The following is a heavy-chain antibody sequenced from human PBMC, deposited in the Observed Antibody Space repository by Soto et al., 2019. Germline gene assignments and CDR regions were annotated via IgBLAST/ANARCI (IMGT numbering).Heavy chain of an antibody. D-gene: IGHD2-8*01. J-gene: IGHJ4*02. CDR1: GYTFTSYG. Sequence: AASVKVSCKASGYTFTSYGISWVRQAPGQGLEWMGWISAYNGNTNYAQKLQGRVTMTTDTSTSTAYMELRSLRSDDTAVYYCARDRRYCTNGVCYYFDYWGQGTLVTVSS. CDR3: ARDRRYCTNGVCYYFDY. V-gene: IGHV1-18*01. CDR2: ISAYNGNT.